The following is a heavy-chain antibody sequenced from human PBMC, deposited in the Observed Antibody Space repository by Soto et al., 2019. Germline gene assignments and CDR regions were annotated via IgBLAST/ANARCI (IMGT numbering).Heavy chain of an antibody. CDR3: ARDRFTMVRGVITAYYYYGMDV. CDR2: IYYSGST. V-gene: IGHV4-59*01. CDR1: GGSISSYY. Sequence: QVQLQESGPGLVKPSETLSLTCTVSGGSISSYYWSWIRQPPGKGLEWIGYIYYSGSTNYNPSLKSRVTISVDTSKNQFSLKLSSVTAADTAVYYCARDRFTMVRGVITAYYYYGMDVWGQGTTVTVSS. J-gene: IGHJ6*02. D-gene: IGHD3-10*01.